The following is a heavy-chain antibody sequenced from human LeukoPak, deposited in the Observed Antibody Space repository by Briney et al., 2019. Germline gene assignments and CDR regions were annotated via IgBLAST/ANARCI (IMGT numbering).Heavy chain of an antibody. CDR3: ARDPVTYDSL. D-gene: IGHD3-22*01. CDR2: ISSSSSYI. CDR1: GFTFSSYS. Sequence: GGSLRLSCAASGFTFSSYSMNWVRQAPGKGLEWVLSISSSSSYIYYADSVKGRFTISRDNAKNSLYLQMNSLRAEDTAVYYCARDPVTYDSLWGQGTLVTVSS. V-gene: IGHV3-21*01. J-gene: IGHJ4*02.